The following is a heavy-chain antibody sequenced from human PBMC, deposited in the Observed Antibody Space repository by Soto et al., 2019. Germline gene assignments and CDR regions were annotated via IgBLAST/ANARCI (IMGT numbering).Heavy chain of an antibody. Sequence: SETLSLTCTVSTDSVRNYYWSWIRQPAGKTLEWIGRVYFSGDTNYNPSLKRRVTLSVDTSKHHFSLSLSSVPAADTAVYYCARDDFWGGRTHDFWGQGTQVTVSS. CDR3: ARDDFWGGRTHDF. CDR2: VYFSGDT. V-gene: IGHV4-4*07. J-gene: IGHJ4*02. D-gene: IGHD3-3*01. CDR1: TDSVRNYY.